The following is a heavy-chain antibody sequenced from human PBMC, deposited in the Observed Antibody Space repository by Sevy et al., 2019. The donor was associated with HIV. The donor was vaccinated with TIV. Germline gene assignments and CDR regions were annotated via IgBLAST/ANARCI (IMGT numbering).Heavy chain of an antibody. Sequence: SETLSLTCTVSGGYNSYYYWTWIRQPPGKGLEWLGYIYHSGSTSYNPSLKTRVTISQDTSKSQFSLKLNSMTAADTAVYDCARGQWLPVFDFWGQGVLVTVSS. CDR3: ARGQWLPVFDF. J-gene: IGHJ4*02. CDR2: IYHSGST. D-gene: IGHD3-22*01. CDR1: GGYNSYYY. V-gene: IGHV4-59*01.